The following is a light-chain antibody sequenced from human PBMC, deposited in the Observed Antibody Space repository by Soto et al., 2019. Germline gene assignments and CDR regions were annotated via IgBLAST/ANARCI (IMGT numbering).Light chain of an antibody. CDR3: QQFYYYPHT. CDR1: QDISNY. CDR2: DAS. Sequence: DIQMTQSPSSLSASVGDRVTITCQASQDISNYLNWYQQKPGKAPKLLIYDASNLETGVPSRFSGSGSGTDFTFTISSLQPEDIAIYYCQQFYYYPHTFGQGTKLEVK. J-gene: IGKJ2*01. V-gene: IGKV1-33*01.